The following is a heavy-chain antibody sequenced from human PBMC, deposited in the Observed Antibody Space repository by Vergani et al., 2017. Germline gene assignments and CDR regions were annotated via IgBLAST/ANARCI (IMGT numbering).Heavy chain of an antibody. CDR2: IYYSGST. J-gene: IGHJ5*02. D-gene: IGHD3-10*01. Sequence: QLQLQESGPGLVKPSETLSLTCTVPGGSISSSSYYWSWIRQPPGKGLEWIGYIYYSGSTNYNPSRKSRVTISVDTSKNQFSLKLSSVTAADTAVYYCAREQGSGSYYANWFDPWGQGTLVTVSS. CDR3: AREQGSGSYYANWFDP. CDR1: GGSISSSSYY. V-gene: IGHV4-61*01.